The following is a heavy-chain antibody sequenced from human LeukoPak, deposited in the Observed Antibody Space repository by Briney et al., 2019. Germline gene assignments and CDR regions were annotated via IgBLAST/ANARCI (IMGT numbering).Heavy chain of an antibody. CDR2: ISSSSSYI. D-gene: IGHD2-2*01. CDR3: ARLTCSSTSCHCDY. Sequence: GGSLRLSCAASGFTFSSFSMNWVRQAPGKGLEWVSSISSSSSYIYYADSVKGRFTISRDNAKNSLYLQMNSLGAEDTAVYYCARLTCSSTSCHCDYWGQGTLVTVSS. J-gene: IGHJ4*02. V-gene: IGHV3-21*01. CDR1: GFTFSSFS.